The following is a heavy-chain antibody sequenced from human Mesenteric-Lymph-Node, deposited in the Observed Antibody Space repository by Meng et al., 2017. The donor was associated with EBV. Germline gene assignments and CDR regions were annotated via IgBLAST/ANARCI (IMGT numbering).Heavy chain of an antibody. V-gene: IGHV4-39*02. CDR2: AYYTGTN. Sequence: QLQLQESGPGLLKPLETLSLSCSVSGVSISTQTNYWAWIRQPPGKGLEWIGSAYYTGTNLYNPSFKNRVTMSLDTSKNHFSLQLTSVTAADTAMYYCARNLALRSWFDLWGQGILVTVSS. CDR3: ARNLALRSWFDL. CDR1: GVSISTQTNY. D-gene: IGHD6-19*01. J-gene: IGHJ5*02.